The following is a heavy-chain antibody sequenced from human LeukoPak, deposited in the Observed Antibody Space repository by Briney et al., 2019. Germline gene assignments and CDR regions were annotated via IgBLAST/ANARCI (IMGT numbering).Heavy chain of an antibody. V-gene: IGHV1-2*02. D-gene: IGHD3-10*02. Sequence: ASVKVSCKASGYTFTGYYMHWVRQAPGQGLEWMGWINPNSGGTNYAQKFQGRVTMTTDTSTSTAYMELRSLRSDDTAVYYCARLVRGDGPDDYWGQGTLVTVSS. CDR3: ARLVRGDGPDDY. CDR2: INPNSGGT. J-gene: IGHJ4*02. CDR1: GYTFTGYY.